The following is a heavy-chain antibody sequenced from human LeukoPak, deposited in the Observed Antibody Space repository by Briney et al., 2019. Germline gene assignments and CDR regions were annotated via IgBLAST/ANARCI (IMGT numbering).Heavy chain of an antibody. CDR1: GFTVDDYG. CDR2: IKQDRSEK. CDR3: ARDHRGSGSRYYYYYMDV. V-gene: IGHV3-7*01. D-gene: IGHD3-10*01. J-gene: IGHJ6*03. Sequence: SGGSLRLSCAASGFTVDDYGMSWVRQAPGKGLELVANIKQDRSEKYYVDSVKGRFTISRDNAKNTLYLQMNSLRAEDTAVYYCARDHRGSGSRYYYYYMDVWGKGTTVTISS.